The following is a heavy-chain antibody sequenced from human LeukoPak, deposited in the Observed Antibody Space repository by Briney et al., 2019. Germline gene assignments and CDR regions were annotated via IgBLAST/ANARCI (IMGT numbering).Heavy chain of an antibody. CDR1: GYTFTSCA. V-gene: IGHV1-18*01. J-gene: IGHJ4*02. Sequence: ASVKVSCKASGYTFTSCAISWVRQAPGQGLEWMGWISAYNGNTNYAQKLQGRVTMTTDTSTSTAYMELRSLRSDDTAVYYCAKDDYYDTSGYRDWGQGTLVTVSS. CDR2: ISAYNGNT. CDR3: AKDDYYDTSGYRD. D-gene: IGHD3-22*01.